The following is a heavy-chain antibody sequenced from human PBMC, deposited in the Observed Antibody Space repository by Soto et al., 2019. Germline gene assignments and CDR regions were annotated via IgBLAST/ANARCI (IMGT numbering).Heavy chain of an antibody. J-gene: IGHJ5*02. CDR3: AKDRSTYYLVPPFDP. Sequence: GGSLRLSCAASGFTFSSYAMSWVRQTPGKGLEWVSTLSGSGGTTYYADSVKGQFTISRDNSKSTLYLQMNSLRAEDTAVYYCAKDRSTYYLVPPFDPWGQGTLVTVSS. CDR2: LSGSGGTT. V-gene: IGHV3-23*01. D-gene: IGHD3-10*01. CDR1: GFTFSSYA.